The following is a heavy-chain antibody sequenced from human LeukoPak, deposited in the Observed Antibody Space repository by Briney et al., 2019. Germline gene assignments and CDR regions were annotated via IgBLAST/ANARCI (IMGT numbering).Heavy chain of an antibody. V-gene: IGHV1-2*02. CDR1: GYTSTDYF. Sequence: ASVKVSCKASGYTSTDYFMLWVRQAPGQGLEWMGWINRNSGGTKYAQKFQGRVTMTRDTSISTAYMELSRLRSDDTAVYYCARDRRRWGPYYYDSSGYPAYYYMDVWGKGTTVTVSS. CDR2: INRNSGGT. CDR3: ARDRRRWGPYYYDSSGYPAYYYMDV. D-gene: IGHD3-22*01. J-gene: IGHJ6*03.